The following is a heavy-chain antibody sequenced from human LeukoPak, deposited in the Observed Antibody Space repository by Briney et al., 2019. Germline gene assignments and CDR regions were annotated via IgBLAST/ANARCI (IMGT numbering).Heavy chain of an antibody. CDR3: AKVILAPASEQQLVAGGAFDI. J-gene: IGHJ3*02. V-gene: IGHV3-23*01. CDR2: ISGSGDST. Sequence: GGSLRLSCAASGFTFSSYTMTWVRQAPGKGLEWVSGISGSGDSTYYADSVKGRFTISRDNSKNTLHLQMNSLRAEDTAVYYCAKVILAPASEQQLVAGGAFDIWGQGTMVTVSS. CDR1: GFTFSSYT. D-gene: IGHD6-13*01.